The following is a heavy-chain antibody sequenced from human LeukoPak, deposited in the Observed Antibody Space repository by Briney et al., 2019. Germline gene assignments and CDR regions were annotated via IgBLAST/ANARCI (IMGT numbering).Heavy chain of an antibody. CDR3: ARVSTIYGMDV. J-gene: IGHJ6*02. CDR1: GYTFVNYA. V-gene: IGHV1-69*04. D-gene: IGHD3-9*01. CDR2: IIPILGIA. Sequence: SVKVSCKASGYTFVNYAISWVRQAPGQGLEWMGRIIPILGIANYAQKFQGRVTITADKSTSTAYMELSSLRSEDTAVYYCARVSTIYGMDVWGQGTTVTVSS.